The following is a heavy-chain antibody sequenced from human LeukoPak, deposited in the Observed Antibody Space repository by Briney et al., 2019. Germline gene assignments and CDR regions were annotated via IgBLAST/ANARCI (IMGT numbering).Heavy chain of an antibody. V-gene: IGHV3-30*04. CDR1: GFTFSSYA. CDR2: ISYDGSNK. Sequence: PEGSLRLSCAASGFTFSSYAMHWVRQAPGKGLEWVAVISYDGSNKYYADSVKGRFTISRDNSKNTLYLQMNSLRAEDTAVYYCATAAAGTSYWGQGTLVTVSS. J-gene: IGHJ4*02. D-gene: IGHD6-13*01. CDR3: ATAAAGTSY.